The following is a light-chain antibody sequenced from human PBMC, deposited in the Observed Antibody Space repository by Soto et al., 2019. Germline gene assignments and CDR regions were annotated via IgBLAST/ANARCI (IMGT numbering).Light chain of an antibody. CDR3: QQTYSPSYS. V-gene: IGKV1-39*01. Sequence: DLQMTQSPSSLSASVRDRVTMTCRASQTIGTFLNWYQQRPGKAPKLLISAASSLQGGVPSRFSGSGSWSHFTLTITSLQLEDFATYYCQQTYSPSYSFGQGTKLQF. CDR2: AAS. CDR1: QTIGTF. J-gene: IGKJ2*01.